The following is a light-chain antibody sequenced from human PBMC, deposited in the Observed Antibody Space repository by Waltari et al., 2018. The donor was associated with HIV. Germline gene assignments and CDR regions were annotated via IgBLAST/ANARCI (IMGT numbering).Light chain of an antibody. CDR1: QKISKY. V-gene: IGKV1-39*01. Sequence: IQMTQPPSSVSASVGDRVPITCRTSQKISKYLNWYQQKAGKAPKLLIYSASILQGGVPSRFSGSGSGTNFTLTINSLQSEDFATYYCQQSYSSPRTFGQGSKLEI. CDR3: QQSYSSPRT. J-gene: IGKJ1*01. CDR2: SAS.